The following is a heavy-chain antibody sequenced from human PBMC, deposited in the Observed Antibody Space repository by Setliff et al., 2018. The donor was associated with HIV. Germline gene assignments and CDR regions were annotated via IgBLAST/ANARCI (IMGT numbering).Heavy chain of an antibody. D-gene: IGHD3-16*01. Sequence: SETLSLTCAIAAGDSVSSNTAAWNWIRQSPSRGLEWLGRTYYRSKWSNDYAVSVKSRITINPDTSKNQFSLQLNSVTPEDTAVYFCARGGDWDYNYYMDVWDKGTTVTV. CDR1: AGDSVSSNTAA. V-gene: IGHV6-1*01. CDR3: ARGGDWDYNYYMDV. CDR2: TYYRSKWSN. J-gene: IGHJ6*03.